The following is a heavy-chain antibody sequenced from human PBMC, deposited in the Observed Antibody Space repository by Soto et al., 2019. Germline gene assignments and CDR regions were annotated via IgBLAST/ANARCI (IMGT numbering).Heavy chain of an antibody. J-gene: IGHJ6*02. D-gene: IGHD2-15*01. V-gene: IGHV3-15*07. CDR3: TTGSVEGV. Sequence: EVQLVESGGGFIQPGGSLRLSCAASGLPISNAWMNWVRQAPGKGLEWVGRIKTKSEGGPTDYAAEVKGRFTVSRDDSKHTLYLQMNSLKTEDTAVYYCTTGSVEGVWGQGTTVTVSS. CDR2: IKTKSEGGPT. CDR1: GLPISNAW.